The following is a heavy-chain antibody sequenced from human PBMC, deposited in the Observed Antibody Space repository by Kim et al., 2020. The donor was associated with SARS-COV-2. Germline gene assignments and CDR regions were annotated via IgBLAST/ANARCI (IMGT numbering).Heavy chain of an antibody. CDR3: ARELGYGSGSYYKTPSYYMDV. D-gene: IGHD3-10*01. Sequence: SQTLSLTCAVYGGSFSGYYWSWIRQPPGKGLEWIGEINHSGSTNYNPSLKSRVTISVDTSKNQFSLKLSSVTAADTAVYYCARELGYGSGSYYKTPSYYMDVWGKGTTVTVSS. CDR1: GGSFSGYY. V-gene: IGHV4-34*01. J-gene: IGHJ6*03. CDR2: INHSGST.